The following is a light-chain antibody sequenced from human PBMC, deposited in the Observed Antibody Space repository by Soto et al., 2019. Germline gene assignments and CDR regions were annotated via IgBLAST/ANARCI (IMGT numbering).Light chain of an antibody. CDR3: QQSYSTLWT. V-gene: IGKV1-39*01. Sequence: DIQMTQSPSSLSASVGDRVTITCRPSQSISYYLNWYEQKPGKAPKLLIYAASTLQSGVPSRFSGSGSGTDFTLTIGSLQPEEFATYYCQQSYSTLWTFGLGTMMEI. CDR2: AAS. CDR1: QSISYY. J-gene: IGKJ1*01.